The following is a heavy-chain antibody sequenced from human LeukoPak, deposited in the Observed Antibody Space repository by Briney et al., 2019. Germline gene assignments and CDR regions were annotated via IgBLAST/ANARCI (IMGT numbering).Heavy chain of an antibody. J-gene: IGHJ4*02. CDR3: ARRKNNYGSGSSYPFDC. Sequence: SETLSLTCAVYGGSFSGYYWSWIRQPPGKGLEWIGEINHSGSTNYNPSLKSRVTISVDTSKNQFSLKLSSVTAADTAVYYCARRKNNYGSGSSYPFDCWGQGTLVTVSS. CDR2: INHSGST. V-gene: IGHV4-34*01. CDR1: GGSFSGYY. D-gene: IGHD3-10*01.